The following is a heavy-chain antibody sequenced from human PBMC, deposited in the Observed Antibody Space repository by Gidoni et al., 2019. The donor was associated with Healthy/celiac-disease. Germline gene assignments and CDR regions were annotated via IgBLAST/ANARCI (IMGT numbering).Heavy chain of an antibody. CDR3: ARGDPHFTIFGVVISYYFDY. J-gene: IGHJ4*02. CDR1: GGSSSSSY. V-gene: IGHV4-4*07. CDR2: IYTSGST. D-gene: IGHD3-3*01. Sequence: QVQLPESGPGLAKPAETLSLTCTDSGGSSSSSYCSWIRQPARKGLEWIGRIYTSGSTNYNPSLKSRVTMSVDTSKNQFSLKLSSVTAADTAVYYCARGDPHFTIFGVVISYYFDYWGQGTLVTVSS.